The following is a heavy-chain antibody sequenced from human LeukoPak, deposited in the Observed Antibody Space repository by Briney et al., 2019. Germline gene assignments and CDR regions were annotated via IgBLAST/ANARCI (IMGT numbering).Heavy chain of an antibody. V-gene: IGHV3-23*01. Sequence: GGSLRLSCVASGFTFSNCPMSWVRQAPGQGLEWATAISGSGANTYYSDSVKGRFTVSRGNSRNTLYVQMNNLRADDTAVYYCAKERVVGETGTVGFDFWGQGALVTVSS. CDR1: GFTFSNCP. J-gene: IGHJ4*02. CDR2: ISGSGANT. D-gene: IGHD4-23*01. CDR3: AKERVVGETGTVGFDF.